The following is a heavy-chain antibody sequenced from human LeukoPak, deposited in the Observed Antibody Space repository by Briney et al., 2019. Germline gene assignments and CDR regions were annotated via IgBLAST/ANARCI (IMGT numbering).Heavy chain of an antibody. CDR3: AKDSLQQIALAGTAFDY. Sequence: GGSLRLSCAASDFTVSNNYISWVRQAPGKGLEWVAVISYDGSNKYYADSVKGRFTISRDNNKNSLYLQMNSLRTEDTAFYYCAKDSLQQIALAGTAFDYWGQGTLVTVSS. J-gene: IGHJ4*02. CDR2: ISYDGSNK. D-gene: IGHD6-19*01. CDR1: DFTVSNNY. V-gene: IGHV3-30*18.